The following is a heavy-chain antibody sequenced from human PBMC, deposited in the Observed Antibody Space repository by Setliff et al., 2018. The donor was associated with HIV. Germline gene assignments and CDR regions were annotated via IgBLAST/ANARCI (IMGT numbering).Heavy chain of an antibody. Sequence: SETLSLTCIVSGDSITTYYWSWIRQSPAKGLEWIGYIHSSGSTKYNPSLKSRVTISVDTSKSQLTLRLNSVTAADTAIYYCARGGVGAALVWFDPWGQGTLVTVSS. V-gene: IGHV4-59*13. D-gene: IGHD1-26*01. CDR3: ARGGVGAALVWFDP. CDR1: GDSITTYY. CDR2: IHSSGST. J-gene: IGHJ5*02.